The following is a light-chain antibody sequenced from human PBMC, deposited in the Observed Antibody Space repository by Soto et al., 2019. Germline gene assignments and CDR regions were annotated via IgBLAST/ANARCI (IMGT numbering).Light chain of an antibody. CDR3: QQYGSSGT. J-gene: IGKJ1*01. CDR1: QNIYSN. CDR2: RAS. V-gene: IGKV3-15*01. Sequence: VVMTQSPATPSVSPGERATLSCRASQNIYSNVAWYQQRPGQAPRLLIYRASTRATGIPARFSGSGSGTDFTLTISRLEPEDFAVYYCQQYGSSGTFGQGTKVDIK.